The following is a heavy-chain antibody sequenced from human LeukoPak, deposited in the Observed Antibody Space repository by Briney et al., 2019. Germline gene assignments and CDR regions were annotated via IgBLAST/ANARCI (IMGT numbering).Heavy chain of an antibody. D-gene: IGHD2-15*01. CDR3: ASSCSGGSCSTPTRLDY. CDR2: INRSGST. V-gene: IGHV4-34*01. Sequence: TTSETLSLTCAVYGGSFSGYYWSWIRQPPGKGLEWIGEINRSGSTNYNPSLKSRVTISVDTSKNQFSLKLSSVTAADTAVYHCASSCSGGSCSTPTRLDYWGQGTLVTVSS. J-gene: IGHJ4*02. CDR1: GGSFSGYY.